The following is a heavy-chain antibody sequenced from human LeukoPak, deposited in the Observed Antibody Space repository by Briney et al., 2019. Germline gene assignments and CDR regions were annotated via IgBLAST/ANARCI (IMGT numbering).Heavy chain of an antibody. CDR1: GFAFSNYA. CDR3: ARDDYGMEV. V-gene: IGHV3-30-3*01. CDR2: ISYDGANN. J-gene: IGHJ6*01. Sequence: GRSLRLSCAASGFAFSNYAMHWVRQAPGKGLEWVAFISYDGANNYHADSVKGRFTISRDYSKITLYLQMNSLRAEDTAVYYCARDDYGMEVWGRGTTVTVST.